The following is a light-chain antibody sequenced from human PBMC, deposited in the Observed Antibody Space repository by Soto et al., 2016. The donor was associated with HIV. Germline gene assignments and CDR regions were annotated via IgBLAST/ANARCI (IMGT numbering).Light chain of an antibody. CDR1: SLRSYY. V-gene: IGLV3-19*01. Sequence: SSELTQDPAVSVALGQTVRITCQGDSLRSYYASWYQQEPGQAPVLVIYGKNNRPSGIPDRFSGSTSGNTASLTITGAQAEDEADYYCNSRDSSGNHYVFGTGTKVTV. CDR3: NSRDSSGNHYV. CDR2: GKN. J-gene: IGLJ1*01.